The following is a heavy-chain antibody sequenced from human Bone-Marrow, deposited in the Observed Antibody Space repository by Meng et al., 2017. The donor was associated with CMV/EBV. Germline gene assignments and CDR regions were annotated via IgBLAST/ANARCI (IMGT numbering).Heavy chain of an antibody. J-gene: IGHJ6*02. CDR2: ISAYNGNT. Sequence: ASVKVSCKASGYTFTSYGIIWVRQAPGQGLEWMGWISAYNGNTNYAQKLQGRVTMTTDTSTSTAYMELRSLRSDDTAVYYCARDLLIVVVPAAIRYYYYGMDVWGQGTTVTVSS. CDR1: GYTFTSYG. V-gene: IGHV1-18*01. D-gene: IGHD2-2*01. CDR3: ARDLLIVVVPAAIRYYYYGMDV.